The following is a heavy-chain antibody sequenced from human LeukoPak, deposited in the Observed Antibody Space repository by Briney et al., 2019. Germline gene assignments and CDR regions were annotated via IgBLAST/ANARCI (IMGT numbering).Heavy chain of an antibody. D-gene: IGHD6-19*01. J-gene: IGHJ4*02. Sequence: SETLSLTCAVYGGSFSGYYWSWIRQPPGKGLEWIGEINHSGSTNYNPSLKSRVTISVDTSKNQFSLKLSSVTAADTAVYYCARKSGWYLSYWGQGTLVTVSS. CDR3: ARKSGWYLSY. CDR2: INHSGST. CDR1: GGSFSGYY. V-gene: IGHV4-34*01.